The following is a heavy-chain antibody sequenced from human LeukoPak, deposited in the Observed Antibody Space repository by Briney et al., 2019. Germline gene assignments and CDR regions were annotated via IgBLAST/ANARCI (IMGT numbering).Heavy chain of an antibody. CDR3: ARGRVGLWYFDL. CDR2: IWYDGSNK. V-gene: IGHV3-33*01. Sequence: GGSLRLSCAASGFTFSSYGMHWVRQAPGKGLEWVAVIWYDGSNKYYADFVKGRFTISRDNSKNTLYLQMNSLRVEDTAAYYCARGRVGLWYFDLWGRGTPVSVSS. J-gene: IGHJ2*01. CDR1: GFTFSSYG.